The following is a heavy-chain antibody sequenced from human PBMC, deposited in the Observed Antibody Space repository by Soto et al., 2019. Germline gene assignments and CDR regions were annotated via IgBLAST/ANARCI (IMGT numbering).Heavy chain of an antibody. D-gene: IGHD1-26*01. CDR1: GFTFSDYG. V-gene: IGHV3-30-3*01. CDR2: IPSDGSAQ. CDR3: ARAVAGQVRSAGTWPDY. J-gene: IGHJ4*02. Sequence: QVQLVESGGGVVQPGRSLRLSCEASGFTFSDYGMHWVRQAPGKGLEWVAAIPSDGSAQHYADSVKGRFSISRDNSKNTLSLQMNSLRPEDAALYYCARAVAGQVRSAGTWPDYWGQGTLVTVSS.